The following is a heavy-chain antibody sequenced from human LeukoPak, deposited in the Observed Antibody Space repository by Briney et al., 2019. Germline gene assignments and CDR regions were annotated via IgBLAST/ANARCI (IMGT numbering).Heavy chain of an antibody. V-gene: IGHV1-18*01. CDR1: GYTFTSYG. CDR2: ISAYNGNT. J-gene: IGHJ3*02. Sequence: ASVKVSCKASGYTFTSYGISWVRQAPGQGLEWMGWISAYNGNTNYAQKLQGRVTMTTDTSTSTAYMELRSLRSDDTAVYYCARSYSSSWYNPTHDAFDIWGQGTMVTVSS. D-gene: IGHD6-13*01. CDR3: ARSYSSSWYNPTHDAFDI.